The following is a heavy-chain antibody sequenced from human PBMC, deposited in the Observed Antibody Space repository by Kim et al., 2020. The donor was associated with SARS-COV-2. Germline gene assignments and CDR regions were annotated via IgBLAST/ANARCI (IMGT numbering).Heavy chain of an antibody. Sequence: TYGDNWDHYSDSVKGRFTISRDNSKNTVYLQMSSLTVDDTAIYYCVRYDHWSQGALVTVSS. D-gene: IGHD3-16*01. J-gene: IGHJ4*02. CDR2: TYGDNWD. CDR3: VRYDH. V-gene: IGHV3-53*01.